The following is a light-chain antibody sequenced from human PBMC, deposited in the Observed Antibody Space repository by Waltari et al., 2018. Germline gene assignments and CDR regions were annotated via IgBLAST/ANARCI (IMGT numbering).Light chain of an antibody. CDR1: SGSLSTTSY. CDR3: LLYMGGGIWV. Sequence: QTVVTQEPSLSVSPGGTVTLTCALSSGSLSTTSYASWYQQTPGQAPRTLIYKSNTRSSGVPYRFSGSIFGNKAALTITGAQVDDESDYYCLLYMGGGIWVFGGGTKLTVI. V-gene: IGLV8-61*01. J-gene: IGLJ3*02. CDR2: KSN.